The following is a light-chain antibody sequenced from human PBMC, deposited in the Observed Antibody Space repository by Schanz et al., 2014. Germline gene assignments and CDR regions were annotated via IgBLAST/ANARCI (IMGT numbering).Light chain of an antibody. Sequence: QSVLTQPASVSGSPGQSITISCTGTSSDVGGYNYVSWYQQHPGKAPKLMIYAVSNRPSGVSNRFSGSKSGNTASLTISGLQAEDEDDYYCSSYTSSSTVVFGGGTKLTVL. CDR1: SSDVGGYNY. J-gene: IGLJ2*01. V-gene: IGLV2-14*01. CDR3: SSYTSSSTVV. CDR2: AVS.